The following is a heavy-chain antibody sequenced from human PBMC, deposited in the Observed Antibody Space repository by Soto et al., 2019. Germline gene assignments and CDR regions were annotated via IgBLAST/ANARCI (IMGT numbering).Heavy chain of an antibody. Sequence: QVQLQQWGAGLLKPSETLSLSCAVYGGSLTGYYWTWIRQPPGKGLEWIGEINHSGITNYNPSLKRRVTISLDTSQSQFSLKLRSVTAAETAVYFCAREEVAQWFTKGYYGMDVWGQGTTVSVSS. CDR3: AREEVAQWFTKGYYGMDV. CDR2: INHSGIT. V-gene: IGHV4-34*01. J-gene: IGHJ6*02. CDR1: GGSLTGYY. D-gene: IGHD2-8*01.